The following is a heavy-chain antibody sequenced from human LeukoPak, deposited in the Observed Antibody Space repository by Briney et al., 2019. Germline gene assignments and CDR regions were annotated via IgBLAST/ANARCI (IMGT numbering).Heavy chain of an antibody. CDR1: GGSISSYY. J-gene: IGHJ6*03. CDR2: IYTSGST. D-gene: IGHD4-17*01. V-gene: IGHV4-4*07. Sequence: PSETLSLTCTVSGGSISSYYWSWIRQPAGKGLEWIGRIYTSGSTNYNPSLKSRVTMSVDTSKNQFSLKLNSVTAADTAVYYCARDLGTVTTPTYYYYYMDVWGKGTTVTVSS. CDR3: ARDLGTVTTPTYYYYYMDV.